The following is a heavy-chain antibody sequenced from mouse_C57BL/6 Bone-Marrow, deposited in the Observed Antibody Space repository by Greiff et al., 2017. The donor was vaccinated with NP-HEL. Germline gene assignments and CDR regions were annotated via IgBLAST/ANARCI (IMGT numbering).Heavy chain of an antibody. J-gene: IGHJ1*03. D-gene: IGHD2-1*01. CDR1: GFNIKDDY. Sequence: VQLQQSGAELVRPGASVKLSCTASGFNIKDDYMHWVKQRPEQGLEWIGWIDPENGDTEYASKFQGKATITADTSSSTAYLQLSSLTSEDTAVYYCTSYGNYWDCEVGGTGTTVIVSS. V-gene: IGHV14-4*01. CDR3: TSYGNYWDCEV. CDR2: IDPENGDT.